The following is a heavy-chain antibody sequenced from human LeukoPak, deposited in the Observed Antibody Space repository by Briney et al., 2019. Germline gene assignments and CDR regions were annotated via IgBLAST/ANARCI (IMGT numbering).Heavy chain of an antibody. J-gene: IGHJ4*02. Sequence: QTGGSLRLSCAASGFTFSSYAMSWVRQAPGKGLEWVSAISGSGGSTYYADSVKGRFTISRDNSKNTLYLQMNSLRAEDTAVYYCAKEVLRYFDWLSQGLDYWGQGTLVTVSS. CDR3: AKEVLRYFDWLSQGLDY. D-gene: IGHD3-9*01. CDR2: ISGSGGST. V-gene: IGHV3-23*01. CDR1: GFTFSSYA.